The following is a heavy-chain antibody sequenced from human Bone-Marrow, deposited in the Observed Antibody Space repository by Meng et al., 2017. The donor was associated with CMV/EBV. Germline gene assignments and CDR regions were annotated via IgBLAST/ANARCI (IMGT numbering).Heavy chain of an antibody. D-gene: IGHD6-13*01. CDR3: ARDLPPGSSWPYNWFDP. Sequence: GESLKISCAASEFTFSRYAMNWVRQAPGKGLEWVSVISDSGGRTYSADSVKGRFTISRDNSKNTLYLQMNSLRAEDTAVYYCARDLPPGSSWPYNWFDPWGQGTLVTVSS. CDR2: ISDSGGRT. CDR1: EFTFSRYA. J-gene: IGHJ5*02. V-gene: IGHV3-23*01.